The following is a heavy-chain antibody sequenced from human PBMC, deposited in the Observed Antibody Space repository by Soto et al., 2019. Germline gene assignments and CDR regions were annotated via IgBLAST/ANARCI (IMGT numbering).Heavy chain of an antibody. CDR2: IKSKTDGWTP. J-gene: IGHJ4*01. CDR1: GFTFTTAW. D-gene: IGHD3-22*01. CDR3: TKDSYFTLKLVRFDY. Sequence: PGGSLRLSCAASGFTFTTAWINWVRQAPVNGLEFVGRIKSKTDGWTPDFAAPVRGIFSISIDYSKSIVYLQINSLKTEDTALYYCTKDSYFTLKLVRFDYWGLGTLVTVSS. V-gene: IGHV3-15*07.